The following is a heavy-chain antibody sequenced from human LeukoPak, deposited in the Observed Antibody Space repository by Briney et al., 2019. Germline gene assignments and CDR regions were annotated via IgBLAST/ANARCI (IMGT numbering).Heavy chain of an antibody. CDR2: ISAYNGNT. J-gene: IGHJ4*02. CDR1: VYTFTSYV. D-gene: IGHD5-18*01. CDR3: ATTVDTAMIY. V-gene: IGHV1-18*01. Sequence: GAAVKVSCKPSVYTFTSYVISSVRQAPGQGLERMGCISAYNGNTNYAQKLQGRVTMTTDTSTSTAYMELRSLRSDATAVYYCATTVDTAMIYWGQGTLVTVSS.